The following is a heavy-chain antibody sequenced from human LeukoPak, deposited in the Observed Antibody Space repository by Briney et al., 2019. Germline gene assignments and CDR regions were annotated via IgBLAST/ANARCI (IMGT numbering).Heavy chain of an antibody. Sequence: GGSLRLSCAASGFTLSSYSMNWVRQAPGKGLEWVSSISSSGSTIYYADSVKGRFTISRDNAKNSLYLQMNSLRAEDTAVYYCARAEGYCSSTSCYGDPFDYWGQGTLVTVSS. D-gene: IGHD2-2*01. CDR2: ISSSGSTI. CDR1: GFTLSSYS. CDR3: ARAEGYCSSTSCYGDPFDY. J-gene: IGHJ4*02. V-gene: IGHV3-48*04.